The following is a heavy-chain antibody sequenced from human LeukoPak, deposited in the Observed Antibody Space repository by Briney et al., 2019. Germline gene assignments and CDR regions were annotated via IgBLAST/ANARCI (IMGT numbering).Heavy chain of an antibody. J-gene: IGHJ4*02. Sequence: SETPSLTCTVSGGSISSGSYYWSWIRQPAGKGLEWIGRIYTSGSTNYNPSLKSRVTISVDTSKNQFSLKLSSVTAADTAVYYCARFGIAAAGMGFDYWGQGTLVTVSS. CDR1: GGSISSGSYY. CDR3: ARFGIAAAGMGFDY. D-gene: IGHD6-13*01. CDR2: IYTSGST. V-gene: IGHV4-61*02.